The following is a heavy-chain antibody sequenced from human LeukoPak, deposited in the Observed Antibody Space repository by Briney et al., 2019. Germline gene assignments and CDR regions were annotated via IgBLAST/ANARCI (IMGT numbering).Heavy chain of an antibody. V-gene: IGHV3-21*01. D-gene: IGHD6-6*01. CDR2: ISSSSSYI. CDR3: AKASREKQLASSNYYMDV. Sequence: GGSLRLSCAASGFIFSSYSMNWVRQAPGKGLEWVSSISSSSSYIYYADSVKGLFTISRDNSQNTLYVQMNSLRAEDTAVYYCAKASREKQLASSNYYMDVWGKGTTVTVSS. CDR1: GFIFSSYS. J-gene: IGHJ6*03.